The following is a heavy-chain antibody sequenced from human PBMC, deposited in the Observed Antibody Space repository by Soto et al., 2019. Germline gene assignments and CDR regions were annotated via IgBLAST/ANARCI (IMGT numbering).Heavy chain of an antibody. D-gene: IGHD3-22*01. CDR2: IFRSGTT. CDR3: ARVRDSSGYYCLDY. Sequence: SETLSLTCAVSGGSISSSNWWSWVRQPPGKGLEWIGEIFRSGTTHYNPSLKSRVTISMDKSKNHFSLNLSSVTAADTAVYYCARVRDSSGYYCLDYWGQGTLVTVS. V-gene: IGHV4-4*02. CDR1: GGSISSSNW. J-gene: IGHJ4*02.